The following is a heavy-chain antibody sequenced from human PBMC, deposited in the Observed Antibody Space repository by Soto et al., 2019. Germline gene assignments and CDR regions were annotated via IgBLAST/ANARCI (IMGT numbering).Heavy chain of an antibody. Sequence: ASGKVCCKASGYTVTSYGINWVRQSTGQGLEWMGWMNPNSGNTGYAQKFQGRVTMTRNTSISTAYMELSSLRSEDTAVYYCARGGWTELYYYYGMDVWGQGTTVTVSS. CDR2: MNPNSGNT. D-gene: IGHD1-7*01. V-gene: IGHV1-8*01. J-gene: IGHJ6*02. CDR3: ARGGWTELYYYYGMDV. CDR1: GYTVTSYG.